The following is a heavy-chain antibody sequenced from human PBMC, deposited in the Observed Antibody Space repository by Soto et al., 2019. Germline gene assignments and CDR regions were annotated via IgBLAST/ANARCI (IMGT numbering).Heavy chain of an antibody. CDR2: IKEDGSEK. CDR1: GFTFSSFW. Sequence: HPGGSLRLSCAASGFTFSSFWMSWVRQAPGKGLEWVANIKEDGSEKYYADSVKGRFTISRDNAKNSLYVQLNSLRVEDTAVYYCVRGGIGYCSGGTCYYTSFDIWGPGTMVTVSS. CDR3: VRGGIGYCSGGTCYYTSFDI. D-gene: IGHD2-15*01. V-gene: IGHV3-7*01. J-gene: IGHJ3*02.